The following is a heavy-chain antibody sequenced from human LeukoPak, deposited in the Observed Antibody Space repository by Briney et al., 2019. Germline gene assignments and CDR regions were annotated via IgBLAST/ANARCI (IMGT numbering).Heavy chain of an antibody. Sequence: PSETLSLTCAVYGGSFSGYHWSWIRQPPGKGLEWIGEINHSGSTNYNPSLKSRVTISVDTSKNQFSLKLSSVTAADTAVYYCARRSYDSGNYYNGRYFDYWGQGTLVTASS. V-gene: IGHV4-34*01. J-gene: IGHJ4*02. CDR2: INHSGST. D-gene: IGHD3-10*01. CDR3: ARRSYDSGNYYNGRYFDY. CDR1: GGSFSGYH.